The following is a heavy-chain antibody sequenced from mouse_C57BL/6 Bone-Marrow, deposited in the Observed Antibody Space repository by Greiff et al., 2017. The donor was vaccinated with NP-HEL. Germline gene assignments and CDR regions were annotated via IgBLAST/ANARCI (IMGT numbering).Heavy chain of an antibody. CDR2: ISNGGGST. D-gene: IGHD2-4*01. V-gene: IGHV5-12*01. J-gene: IGHJ3*01. CDR3: ARQKIYCDLWFAY. Sequence: EVQGVESGGGLVQPGGSLKLSCAASGFTFSDYYMYWVRQTPEKRLEWVAYISNGGGSTYYPDTVKGRFTISRDNAKNTLYLQMSRLKSEDTAMYYCARQKIYCDLWFAYWGQGTLVTVSA. CDR1: GFTFSDYY.